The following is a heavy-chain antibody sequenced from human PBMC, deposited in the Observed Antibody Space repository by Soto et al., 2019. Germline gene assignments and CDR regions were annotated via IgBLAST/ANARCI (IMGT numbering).Heavy chain of an antibody. Sequence: GESRKISFKVSGYSFTSYWIGWVRQMPGKGLEWMGIIYPGDSDTRYRPSFQGQVTISADKSISTAYLQWSSLKASDTAMYYCARHPITYYDSSGYYYITPPGEIDYWGQGTLVTVSS. CDR2: IYPGDSDT. J-gene: IGHJ4*02. CDR1: GYSFTSYW. CDR3: ARHPITYYDSSGYYYITPPGEIDY. V-gene: IGHV5-51*01. D-gene: IGHD3-22*01.